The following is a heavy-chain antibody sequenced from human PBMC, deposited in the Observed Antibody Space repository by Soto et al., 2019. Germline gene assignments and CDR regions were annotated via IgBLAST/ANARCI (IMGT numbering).Heavy chain of an antibody. CDR1: GFTFSSYA. J-gene: IGHJ3*02. CDR2: ISGSGGST. Sequence: EMQLLESGGGLVQPGGSLRLSCAASGFTFSSYAMSWVRQAPGKGLEWVSAISGSGGSTYYADSVKGRFTISRDNSKNTLYLQMNSLRAEDTAVYYCAKFGSGGGLIVVVVAAIDGAFDIWGQGTMVTVSS. D-gene: IGHD2-15*01. CDR3: AKFGSGGGLIVVVVAAIDGAFDI. V-gene: IGHV3-23*01.